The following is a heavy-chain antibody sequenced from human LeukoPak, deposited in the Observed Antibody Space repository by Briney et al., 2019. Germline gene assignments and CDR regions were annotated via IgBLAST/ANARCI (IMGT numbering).Heavy chain of an antibody. Sequence: TGGSLRLSCAASGFTFSSYWMSWVRQAPGKGLEWVANIKQDGSEKYYVDSVKGRFAISRDNAKNSLYLQMNSLRAEDTALYYCAREGLLWFGELSPNWSDPWGQGTLVTVSS. CDR3: AREGLLWFGELSPNWSDP. J-gene: IGHJ5*02. D-gene: IGHD3-10*01. V-gene: IGHV3-7*03. CDR1: GFTFSSYW. CDR2: IKQDGSEK.